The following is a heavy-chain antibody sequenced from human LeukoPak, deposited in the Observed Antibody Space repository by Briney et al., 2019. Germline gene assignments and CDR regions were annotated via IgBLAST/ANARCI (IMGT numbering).Heavy chain of an antibody. CDR3: ARAAVSGGVSTYLLHS. CDR1: GYTFSNYY. Sequence: APVKVSCKASGYTFSNYYIHWVRQAPGQGLEWLGLINPNGGSTNPAPKFRGRVILTRDVSSSTAYMELSSLRSEDTAVYYCARAAVSGGVSTYLLHSWGQGTLVTVSS. V-gene: IGHV1-46*01. J-gene: IGHJ1*01. CDR2: INPNGGST. D-gene: IGHD3-16*01.